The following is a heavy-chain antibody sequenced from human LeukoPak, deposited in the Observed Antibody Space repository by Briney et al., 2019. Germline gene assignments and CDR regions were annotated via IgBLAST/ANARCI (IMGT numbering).Heavy chain of an antibody. J-gene: IGHJ4*02. D-gene: IGHD4-17*01. CDR1: GFTFSGYW. Sequence: GGSLRLSCAASGFTFSGYWMTWVRQAPGKGLEWVANIKQDGSEKYYVGSVKGRFTISRDNAKNSLYLQMNSLRAEDTAVYYCARDHGDYAHDYWGQGTLVTVSS. CDR3: ARDHGDYAHDY. V-gene: IGHV3-7*04. CDR2: IKQDGSEK.